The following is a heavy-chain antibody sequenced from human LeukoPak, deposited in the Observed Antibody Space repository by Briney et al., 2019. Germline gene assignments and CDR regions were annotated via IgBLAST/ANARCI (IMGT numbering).Heavy chain of an antibody. CDR3: AKDRDIATMDV. D-gene: IGHD5-12*01. V-gene: IGHV3-30*04. J-gene: IGHJ6*02. CDR1: GFTFSSYA. Sequence: GRSLRLSCAASGFTFSSYAMHWVRQAPGKGLEWVAVISYDGSNKYYADSVKGRFTISRDNSKNTLYLQMNSLRAEDTAVYYCAKDRDIATMDVWGQGTTVTVSS. CDR2: ISYDGSNK.